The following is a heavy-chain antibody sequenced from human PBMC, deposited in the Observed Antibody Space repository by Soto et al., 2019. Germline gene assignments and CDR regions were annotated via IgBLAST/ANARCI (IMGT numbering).Heavy chain of an antibody. CDR1: GFNFANYA. Sequence: GGSLRLSCTGSGFNFANYALTWVRQAPGKGLEWVGFIRGETNGGTADYAASLKGRITISRDDSKSIAYLEINSLQTEDTAVYYCTRYYYESSGYYVYWGQGTLVTVSP. J-gene: IGHJ4*02. V-gene: IGHV3-49*04. D-gene: IGHD3-22*01. CDR2: IRGETNGGTA. CDR3: TRYYYESSGYYVY.